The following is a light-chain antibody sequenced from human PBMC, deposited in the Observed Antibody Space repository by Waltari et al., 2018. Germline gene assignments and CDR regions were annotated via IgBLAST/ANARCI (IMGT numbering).Light chain of an antibody. V-gene: IGKV3-11*01. CDR3: QQRSNWPLT. J-gene: IGKJ4*01. Sequence: EIVLTQSPATLSLSPGERATLSCRASQRVSSYLAWYQQKPGQAPRLLSYDASNRAPGIPDRFSGSGSGTDFTLTISSLEPEDFAVYYCQQRSNWPLTFGGGTKVEIK. CDR1: QRVSSY. CDR2: DAS.